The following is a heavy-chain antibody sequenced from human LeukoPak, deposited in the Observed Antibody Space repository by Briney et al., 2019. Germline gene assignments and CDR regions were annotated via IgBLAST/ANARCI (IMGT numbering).Heavy chain of an antibody. CDR3: AKAPPPPGYYDSSGYYYDY. Sequence: GGSLRLSCAASEFTFSSYAMSWVRQAPGKGLEWVSAISGSGGSTYYADSVKGRFTISRDNSKNTLYLQMNSLRAEDTAVYYCAKAPPPPGYYDSSGYYYDYWGQGTLVTVSS. J-gene: IGHJ4*02. CDR1: EFTFSSYA. CDR2: ISGSGGST. V-gene: IGHV3-23*01. D-gene: IGHD3-22*01.